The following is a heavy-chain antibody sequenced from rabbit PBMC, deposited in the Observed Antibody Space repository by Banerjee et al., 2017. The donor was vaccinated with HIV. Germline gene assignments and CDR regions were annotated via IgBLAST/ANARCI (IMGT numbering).Heavy chain of an antibody. D-gene: IGHD6-1*01. CDR2: INTSSGNT. J-gene: IGHJ4*01. CDR1: GFSFSNGYV. CDR3: ARAIYGGAGNYGYSL. V-gene: IGHV1S45*01. Sequence: QEQLEESGGGLVQPGGSLTLTCTASGFSFSNGYVMCWVRQAPGKGLEWIACINTSSGNTVYATWAKGRFTISKASWTTVTLQMTSLTAADTASYFCARAIYGGAGNYGYSLWGPGTLVTVS.